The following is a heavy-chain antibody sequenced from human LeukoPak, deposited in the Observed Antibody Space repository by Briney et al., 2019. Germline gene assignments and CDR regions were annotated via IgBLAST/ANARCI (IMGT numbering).Heavy chain of an antibody. CDR2: ISGSGGST. V-gene: IGHV3-23*01. Sequence: GGSLRLSCAASGFTFSNYAMNWVRQAPGKGLEWVSAISGSGGSTYNADSVKGRFTISRDNSKNTLYLQLNSLRAEDTAVYYCARGKGWPWWFDPWGQGTLVTVSS. D-gene: IGHD2-15*01. CDR1: GFTFSNYA. CDR3: ARGKGWPWWFDP. J-gene: IGHJ5*02.